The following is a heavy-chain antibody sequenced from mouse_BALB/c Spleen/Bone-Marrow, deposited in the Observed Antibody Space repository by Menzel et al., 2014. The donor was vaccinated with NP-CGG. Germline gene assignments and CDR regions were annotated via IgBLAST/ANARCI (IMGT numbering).Heavy chain of an antibody. CDR3: ARGRLYY. CDR1: GYTFSDYT. Sequence: VQLQQSGPELVKPGASVKISCKTSGYTFSDYTLHWVKQSHGKSLEWVGGFNPNIGGTSYNLKFKGKASLTVNKSSTTAYMELRSLASADSAVYYCARGRLYYWGQGTTITVSS. J-gene: IGHJ2*01. V-gene: IGHV1-22*01. CDR2: FNPNIGGT.